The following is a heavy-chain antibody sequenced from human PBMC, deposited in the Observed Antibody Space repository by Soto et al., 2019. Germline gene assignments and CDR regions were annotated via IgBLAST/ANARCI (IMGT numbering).Heavy chain of an antibody. Sequence: SVKVSCKASGGTFSSYAISWVRQAPGQGLEWMGGIIPTFGTANYAQKFQGRVTITADESTSTAYMELSSLRSEDTAVYYCASSLSGSYYYVDYWGQGTLVTVSS. CDR3: ASSLSGSYYYVDY. V-gene: IGHV1-69*13. J-gene: IGHJ4*02. CDR1: GGTFSSYA. D-gene: IGHD1-26*01. CDR2: IIPTFGTA.